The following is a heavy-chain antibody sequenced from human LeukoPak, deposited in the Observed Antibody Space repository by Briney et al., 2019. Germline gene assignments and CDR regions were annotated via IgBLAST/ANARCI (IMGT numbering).Heavy chain of an antibody. D-gene: IGHD1-14*01. CDR2: ILYTGST. Sequence: SETLSLTCTVSGDSISSATYYWGWIRQPPGRGLEWLGNILYTGSTYYNPSLGSRVTISADTSKNRFSLKLNSLTAADTAVYYCARLLYTETARGICSRWGQGTLVTVSS. CDR3: ARLLYTETARGICSR. CDR1: GDSISSATYY. V-gene: IGHV4-39*01. J-gene: IGHJ4*02.